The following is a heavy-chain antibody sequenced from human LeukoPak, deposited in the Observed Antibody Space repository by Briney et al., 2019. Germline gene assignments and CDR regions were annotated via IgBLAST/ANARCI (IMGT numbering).Heavy chain of an antibody. J-gene: IGHJ1*01. CDR1: GFTLSSYS. CDR2: ISKNGRNT. CDR3: ARVDSGSACAS. D-gene: IGHD6-19*01. Sequence: PGGSLRLSCAASGFTLSSYSMHWVRQAPGKGLEFVSAISKNGRNTYYGNSMKGRFTIPRDISKNTLYLQMGSLRPEDMAVYYCARVDSGSACASWGQGILVTVSS. V-gene: IGHV3-64*01.